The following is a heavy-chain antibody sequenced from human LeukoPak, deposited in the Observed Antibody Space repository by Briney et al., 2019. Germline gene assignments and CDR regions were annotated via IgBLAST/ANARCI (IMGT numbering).Heavy chain of an antibody. V-gene: IGHV3-20*01. Sequence: RPGGSLRLSCVASGFTFDDYGIGWVRQAPGKGLEWASGINRNGGSTDYADSVKGRFTISRDNAKNSVSLRVEDTALYHCVLTSGSGSYRGYLNYWGQGTLVTVSS. J-gene: IGHJ4*02. CDR2: INRNGGST. CDR1: GFTFDDYG. D-gene: IGHD3-10*01. CDR3: VLTSGSGSYRGYLNY.